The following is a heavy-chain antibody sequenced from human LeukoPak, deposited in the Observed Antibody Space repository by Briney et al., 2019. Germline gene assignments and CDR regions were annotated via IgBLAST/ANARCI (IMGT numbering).Heavy chain of an antibody. J-gene: IGHJ4*02. D-gene: IGHD3-22*01. CDR2: INTNTGNP. Sequence: GASVKVSCKASGYTFTSYAMNWVRQAPGQGLEWMGWINTNTGNPTYAQGFTGRFVFSLDTSVSTAYLQISSLKAEDTAVYYCARDLGYYDSSGFPSFDYWGQGTLVTVSS. CDR3: ARDLGYYDSSGFPSFDY. V-gene: IGHV7-4-1*02. CDR1: GYTFTSYA.